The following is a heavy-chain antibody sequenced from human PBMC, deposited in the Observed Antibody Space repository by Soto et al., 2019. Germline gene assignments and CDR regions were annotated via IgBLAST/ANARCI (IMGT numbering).Heavy chain of an antibody. CDR2: IFYSGSGCI. V-gene: IGHV4-59*11. D-gene: IGHD3-16*01. CDR1: CGSFSVHY. J-gene: IGHJ3*01. CDR3: ARDFYDYSGAGVAFDL. Sequence: SETLCLTWSVSCGSFSVHYWAWIRQSRGQGLEWLAHIFYSGSGCIKTNPSLKSRVSISVVTSTNHISLRLTSVTAAETAVYYCARDFYDYSGAGVAFDLSGPGTMVTVSS.